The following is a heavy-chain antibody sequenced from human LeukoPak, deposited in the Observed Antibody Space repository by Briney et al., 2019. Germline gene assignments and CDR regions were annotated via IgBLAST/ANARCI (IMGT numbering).Heavy chain of an antibody. D-gene: IGHD3-3*01. CDR3: ARGFTIWEPKTPDY. CDR1: GYTFTSHG. J-gene: IGHJ4*02. V-gene: IGHV1-18*01. CDR2: ISAYIGNT. Sequence: ASVKVSCKASGYTFTSHGFSWVRQAPGQGLEWMGWISAYIGNTNYAQKLQGRVTMTTDTSTSTAYMELSRLRSDDTAVYYCARGFTIWEPKTPDYWGQGTLVTVSS.